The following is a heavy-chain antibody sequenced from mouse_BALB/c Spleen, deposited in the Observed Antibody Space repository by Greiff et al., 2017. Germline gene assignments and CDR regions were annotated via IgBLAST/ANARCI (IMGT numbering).Heavy chain of an antibody. D-gene: IGHD2-14*01. Sequence: VQLQQSGAELVKPGASVKLSCTASGFNIKDTYMHWVKQRPEQGLEWIGRIDPANGNTKYDPKFQGKATITADTSSNTAYLQLSSLTSEDTAVDYCARESTSLYSMDYWGQGTSVTVSS. CDR2: IDPANGNT. V-gene: IGHV14-3*02. J-gene: IGHJ4*01. CDR3: ARESTSLYSMDY. CDR1: GFNIKDTY.